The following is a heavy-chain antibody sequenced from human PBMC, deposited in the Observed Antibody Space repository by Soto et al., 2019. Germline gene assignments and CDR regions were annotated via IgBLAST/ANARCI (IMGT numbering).Heavy chain of an antibody. V-gene: IGHV3-48*01. CDR1: AFTFSSSS. J-gene: IGHJ4*02. CDR2: ISSSSSTI. CDR3: ASGRPIDY. Sequence: EVQLVESGGGLVLPGGSLGLSCAASAFTFSSSSMNWVRQAPGKGLEWVSYISSSSSTIYYADSVKGRFTISRDNAKNSLYLQMNSLRAEDTAVYFCASGRPIDYWGQETLVTVSS. D-gene: IGHD6-6*01.